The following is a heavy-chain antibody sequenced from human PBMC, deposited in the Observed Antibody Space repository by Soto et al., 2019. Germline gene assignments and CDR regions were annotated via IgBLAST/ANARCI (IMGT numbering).Heavy chain of an antibody. CDR2: IRSKAYGGTT. V-gene: IGHV3-49*03. J-gene: IGHJ6*02. CDR1: GFTFVDYA. D-gene: IGHD4-4*01. CDR3: TRDPRTISRDHDYTQYDGMDV. Sequence: ALSLSCTSSGFTFVDYAMSWFRQAPGKGLEGVGFIRSKAYGGTTEYAASVKGRFTISRDDSKSIAYLQMNSLNTEDTAVYYCTRDPRTISRDHDYTQYDGMDVWGHGTMVT.